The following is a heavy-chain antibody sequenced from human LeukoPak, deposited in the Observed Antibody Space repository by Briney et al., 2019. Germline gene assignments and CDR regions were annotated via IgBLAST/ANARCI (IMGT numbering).Heavy chain of an antibody. V-gene: IGHV3-33*03. J-gene: IGHJ3*02. CDR3: AKATTVVIPSAFDI. D-gene: IGHD4-23*01. CDR1: GISFRSYG. Sequence: GGSLRLSCAASGISFRSYGMHWVRQAPGKGLEWVTFIWYDASNKYYAESVKGRFTISRDNSKNTLYLQMNSLRAEDTAVYYCAKATTVVIPSAFDIWGQGTMVTVSS. CDR2: IWYDASNK.